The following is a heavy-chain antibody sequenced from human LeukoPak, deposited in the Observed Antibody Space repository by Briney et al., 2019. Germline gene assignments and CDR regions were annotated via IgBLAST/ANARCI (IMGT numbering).Heavy chain of an antibody. Sequence: PGGSLRLSCAASGFTVSSYHMNWVRQAPGKGLEWVSVIYSGGSTYYADSVKGRFTISTHDSQNTLYLQINSLRADDTAVYYCVYFDAIMATGDYWGQGTLVTVSS. J-gene: IGHJ4*02. D-gene: IGHD3-22*01. V-gene: IGHV3-53*04. CDR3: VYFDAIMATGDY. CDR2: IYSGGST. CDR1: GFTVSSYH.